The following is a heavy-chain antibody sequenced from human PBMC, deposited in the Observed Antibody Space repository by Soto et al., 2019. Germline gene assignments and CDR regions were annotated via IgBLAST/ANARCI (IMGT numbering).Heavy chain of an antibody. D-gene: IGHD5-18*01. CDR1: GGSISSSSYY. J-gene: IGHJ4*02. CDR3: ARHVSRIQLGPVDY. V-gene: IGHV4-39*01. CDR2: IYYSGIT. Sequence: QLQLQESGPGLVKPSETLSLTCTVSGGSISSSSYYWGWIRQPPGKGLEWIGSIYYSGITYYNPAVMSRDTISVGASMNQFSLKLSAVTAADTAVYYCARHVSRIQLGPVDYWGQGTLVTVSS.